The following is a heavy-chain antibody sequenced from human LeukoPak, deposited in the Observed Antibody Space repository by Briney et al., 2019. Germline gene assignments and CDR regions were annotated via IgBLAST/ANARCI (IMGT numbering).Heavy chain of an antibody. D-gene: IGHD3-10*01. V-gene: IGHV4-30-2*01. CDR3: ARSRYYYGSGSSPSLFDY. J-gene: IGHJ4*02. CDR2: IYHSGST. CDR1: GGSISSGGYS. Sequence: PSQTLPLTCAVSGGSISSGGYSWSWIRQPPGKGLEWIGYIYHSGSTYYNPSLKSRVTISVDRSKNQFSLKLSSVTAADTAVYYCARSRYYYGSGSSPSLFDYWGQGTLVTVSS.